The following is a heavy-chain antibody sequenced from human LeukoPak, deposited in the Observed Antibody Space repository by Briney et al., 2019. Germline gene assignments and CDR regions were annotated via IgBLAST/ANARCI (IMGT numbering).Heavy chain of an antibody. Sequence: GGSLRLSCAASGFTFSSYWMHWVRQTPGKGLVWVSRINGAGSSIGYADSVKGRVTISRDNAKNTLYLQMNNLRAEDTAVYYCARGGDYKNDYWGQGTLVTVSS. CDR2: INGAGSSI. CDR3: ARGGDYKNDY. V-gene: IGHV3-74*01. CDR1: GFTFSSYW. D-gene: IGHD4-17*01. J-gene: IGHJ4*02.